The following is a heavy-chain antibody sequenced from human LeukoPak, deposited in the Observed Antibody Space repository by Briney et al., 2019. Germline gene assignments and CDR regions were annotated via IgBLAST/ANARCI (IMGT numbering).Heavy chain of an antibody. CDR2: XXGDGSXX. D-gene: IGHD5-24*01. V-gene: IGHV3-74*01. CDR1: GFTFSRXW. CDR3: ARGLVERAIQKVQNFDS. Sequence: PGGSLRLSCAASGFTFSRXWXXXXRQAPXXXXXXXXXXXGDGSXXXYXXSVXGXXXXSRDNVKSTLYLQLNSLRAEDTAMYYCARGLVERAIQKVQNFDSWGQGTLVTVSS. J-gene: IGHJ5*01.